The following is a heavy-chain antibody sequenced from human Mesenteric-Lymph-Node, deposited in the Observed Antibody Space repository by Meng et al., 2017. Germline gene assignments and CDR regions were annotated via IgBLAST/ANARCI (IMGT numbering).Heavy chain of an antibody. V-gene: IGHV4-34*01. CDR1: GGSFSGYY. CDR2: INHSGST. J-gene: IGHJ4*02. CDR3: ARTIGGADIVVVPAAYYFDY. D-gene: IGHD2-2*01. Sequence: QVQRQQWGAGLVKPAETRSRTGAGDGGSFSGYYWSWIRQPPGKGLEWIGEINHSGSTNYNPSLKSRVTISVDTSKNQFSLKLSSVTAADTAVYYCARTIGGADIVVVPAAYYFDYWGQGTLVTVSS.